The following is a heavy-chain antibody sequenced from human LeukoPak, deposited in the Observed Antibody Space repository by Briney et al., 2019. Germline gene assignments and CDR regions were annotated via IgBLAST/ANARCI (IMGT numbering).Heavy chain of an antibody. D-gene: IGHD6-19*01. CDR3: ARDGIAVAGTGVWFDP. CDR1: GFTFSSYS. Sequence: PGGSLRLSCAASGFTFSSYSMNWVRQAPGKGLEWVSSISSSSSYIYYADSVKGRFTISRDNAKNSLYLQMNSLRAEDTAVYYCARDGIAVAGTGVWFDPWGQGTLVTVSS. CDR2: ISSSSSYI. V-gene: IGHV3-21*01. J-gene: IGHJ5*02.